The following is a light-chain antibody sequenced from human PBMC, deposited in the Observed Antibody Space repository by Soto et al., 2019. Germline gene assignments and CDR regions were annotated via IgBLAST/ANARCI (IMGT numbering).Light chain of an antibody. V-gene: IGKV1-39*01. CDR1: QSVGRF. CDR2: VAS. Sequence: DIQMTQSPSSLSASVGDRVTVTCRASQSVGRFLNWYQQKPGKAPTVLINVASTLRSGVPSRFSGSGSGTDFTLTISRLEPEDFAVYYCQQYGSSGTFGQGTKVDI. CDR3: QQYGSSGT. J-gene: IGKJ1*01.